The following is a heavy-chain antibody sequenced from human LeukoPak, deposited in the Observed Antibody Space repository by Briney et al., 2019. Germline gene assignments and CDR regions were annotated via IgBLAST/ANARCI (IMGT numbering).Heavy chain of an antibody. J-gene: IGHJ4*02. D-gene: IGHD3-22*01. Sequence: RPGGSLRLSCAASGFTFDDYGMSWVRQAPGKGLEWVSGINWNGGSTGYADSVKGRFTISRDNAKNTLYLQMNSLRADDTAVYYCARSPTYNYNRSGYGGWYFDYWGQGSLVTVSS. V-gene: IGHV3-20*04. CDR3: ARSPTYNYNRSGYGGWYFDY. CDR1: GFTFDDYG. CDR2: INWNGGST.